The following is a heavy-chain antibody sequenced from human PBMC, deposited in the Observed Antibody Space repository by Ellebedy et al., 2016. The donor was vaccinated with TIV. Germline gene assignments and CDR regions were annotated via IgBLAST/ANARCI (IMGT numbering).Heavy chain of an antibody. CDR2: IYYSGSS. V-gene: IGHV4-59*01. J-gene: IGHJ3*02. CDR1: GDSMRNYY. D-gene: IGHD3-22*01. Sequence: SETLSLXXTVSGDSMRNYYWNWIRQPPGKGLEWIGYIYYSGSSNYNPSLKTRVTISLDTSKNQFSLKPSSVAAADTAVYYCARGKYYYDSSGLDTFDIWGQGTMVTVSS. CDR3: ARGKYYYDSSGLDTFDI.